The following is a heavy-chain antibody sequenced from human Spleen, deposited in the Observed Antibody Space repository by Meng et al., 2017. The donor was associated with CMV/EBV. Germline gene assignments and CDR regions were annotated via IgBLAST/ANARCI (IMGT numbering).Heavy chain of an antibody. V-gene: IGHV5-51*01. J-gene: IGHJ4*02. D-gene: IGHD2-8*01. CDR1: GYSFTDYW. CDR2: IYPDDSNT. Sequence: KVSCKASGYSFTDYWIAWVRQMPGKGPELMGIIYPDDSNTRYTPSFRGHVTLSADKSISTAYLQWSNLKAPDTAMYFCASLIGPYFDYWGQGTLVTVSS. CDR3: ASLIGPYFDY.